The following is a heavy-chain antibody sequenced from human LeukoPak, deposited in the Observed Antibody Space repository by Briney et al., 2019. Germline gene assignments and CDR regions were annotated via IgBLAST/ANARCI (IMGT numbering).Heavy chain of an antibody. CDR2: INTSGST. D-gene: IGHD7-27*01. CDR1: GGSISSNH. V-gene: IGHV4-4*09. Sequence: SETLSLTCTVSGGSISSNHWSWIRQPPAKGLEWIGYINTSGSTNYNPSLKSRVSIPLDTSRNQFSLKLTSVTAADTAVYYCARRGNWGFFDYWGQGILVSVSS. CDR3: ARRGNWGFFDY. J-gene: IGHJ4*02.